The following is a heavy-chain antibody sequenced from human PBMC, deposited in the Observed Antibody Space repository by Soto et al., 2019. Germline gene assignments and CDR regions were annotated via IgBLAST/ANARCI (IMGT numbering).Heavy chain of an antibody. V-gene: IGHV4-34*01. D-gene: IGHD6-13*01. Sequence: PSETLSLTCAVYGGSFSGYYWSWIRQPPGKGLEWIGEINHSGSTNYNPSLKSRVTISVDTSKNQFSLKLSSVTAADTAVYYCARGVGYSSSWYRGLGRGFHWFDPWGQGTLVTVSS. CDR1: GGSFSGYY. CDR3: ARGVGYSSSWYRGLGRGFHWFDP. J-gene: IGHJ5*02. CDR2: INHSGST.